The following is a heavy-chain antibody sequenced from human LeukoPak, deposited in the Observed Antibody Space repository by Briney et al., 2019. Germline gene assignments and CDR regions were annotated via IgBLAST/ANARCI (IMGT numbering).Heavy chain of an antibody. CDR1: GFTFSSYS. Sequence: GGSLRLSCAASGFTFSSYSMNWVRQAPGKGLEWVSSISSSSSYICYADSVKGRFTISRDNAKNSLYLQMNSLRAEDTAVYYCARPYYYDSSGYYFPYWGQGTLVTVSS. D-gene: IGHD3-22*01. CDR3: ARPYYYDSSGYYFPY. CDR2: ISSSSSYI. V-gene: IGHV3-21*01. J-gene: IGHJ4*02.